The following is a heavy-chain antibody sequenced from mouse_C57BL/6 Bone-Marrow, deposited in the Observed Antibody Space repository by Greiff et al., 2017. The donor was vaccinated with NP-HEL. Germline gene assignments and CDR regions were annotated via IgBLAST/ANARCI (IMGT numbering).Heavy chain of an antibody. CDR2: IYPGSGST. Sequence: QVQLKQPGAELVKPGASVKMSCKASGYTFTSYWITWVKQRPGQGLEWIGDIYPGSGSTNYNEKFKSKATLTVDTSSSTAYMQLSSLTSEDSAVYYCARSDRWLPWYFDVWGTGTTVTVSS. CDR1: GYTFTSYW. V-gene: IGHV1-55*01. J-gene: IGHJ1*03. CDR3: ARSDRWLPWYFDV. D-gene: IGHD2-3*01.